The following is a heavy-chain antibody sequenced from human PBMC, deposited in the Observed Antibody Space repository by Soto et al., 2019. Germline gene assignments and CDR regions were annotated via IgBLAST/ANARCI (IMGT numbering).Heavy chain of an antibody. Sequence: QVQLVESGGGLVKPGGSLRLSCAASGFTFSGYYMSWIRQAPGKGLEWVSYISSSGTTIKYADSVKGRFSISRDNTKNSVYLQMNSLRVEDTAVYYCARDLSSSSDYWVQGTLVTVSS. CDR3: ARDLSSSSDY. CDR1: GFTFSGYY. CDR2: ISSSGTTI. D-gene: IGHD6-6*01. J-gene: IGHJ4*02. V-gene: IGHV3-11*01.